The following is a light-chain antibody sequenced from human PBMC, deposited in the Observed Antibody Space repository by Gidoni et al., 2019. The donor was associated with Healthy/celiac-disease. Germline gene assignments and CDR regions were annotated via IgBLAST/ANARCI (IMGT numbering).Light chain of an antibody. CDR3: QQYNNWPRT. Sequence: DIVMTQSPATLSVSPGERATLSCRASQSVSSNLAWYQQKPGQAPRLLIYGASTRATGTPARFSGSGSGREFTLTISSLQSEDLAVDDCQQYNNWPRTFGPGTKVEIK. CDR1: QSVSSN. CDR2: GAS. V-gene: IGKV3-15*01. J-gene: IGKJ3*01.